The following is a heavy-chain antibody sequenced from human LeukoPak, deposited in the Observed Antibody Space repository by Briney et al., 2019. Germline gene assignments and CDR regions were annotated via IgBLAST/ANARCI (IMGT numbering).Heavy chain of an antibody. V-gene: IGHV3-74*01. J-gene: IGHJ4*02. CDR2: INSDGSST. Sequence: GGSLRLSCAASGFTFSSYWMHWVRQAPGKGLVWVSRINSDGSSTSYADSVKGRFTISRDNAKNTLYLQMNSLRAEDTAVYYCARGQYDYGERVLRPPDYWGQGTLVTVSS. CDR1: GFTFSSYW. CDR3: ARGQYDYGERVLRPPDY. D-gene: IGHD4-17*01.